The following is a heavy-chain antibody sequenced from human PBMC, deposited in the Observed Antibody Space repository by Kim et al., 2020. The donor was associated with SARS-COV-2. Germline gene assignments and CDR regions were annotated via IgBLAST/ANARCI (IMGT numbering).Heavy chain of an antibody. CDR1: GGSISSYY. Sequence: SETLSLTCTVSGGSISSYYWSWIRQPPGKGLEWIGYIYYSGSTNYNPSLKSRVTISVDTSKNQFSLKLSSVTAADTAVYYCARGKDSGLFDYWGQGTLVTVSS. CDR3: ARGKDSGLFDY. V-gene: IGHV4-59*13. CDR2: IYYSGST. J-gene: IGHJ4*02.